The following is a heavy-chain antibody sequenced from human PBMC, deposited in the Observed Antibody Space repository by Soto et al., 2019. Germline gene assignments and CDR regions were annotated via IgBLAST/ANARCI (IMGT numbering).Heavy chain of an antibody. J-gene: IGHJ4*02. V-gene: IGHV3-30*18. Sequence: QVQLVESGGSVFQPGRSLRLSCAASGFTFSTYGMHWVRQAPGKGLEWVAAMSYDGTKQYYVDSVKGRFTISRDNSRNTLFLQLNSLRDEDTAVYYCAKEYGSTWIDHWGQGTPVTVSS. CDR2: MSYDGTKQ. CDR3: AKEYGSTWIDH. CDR1: GFTFSTYG. D-gene: IGHD6-13*01.